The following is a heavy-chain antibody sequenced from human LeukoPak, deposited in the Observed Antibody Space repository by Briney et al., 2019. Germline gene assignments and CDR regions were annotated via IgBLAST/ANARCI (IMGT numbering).Heavy chain of an antibody. CDR2: IYYSGST. Sequence: SETLSLTCTVSGGSISSSSYYWGWIRQPPGKGLERIGSIYYSGSTYYNPSLKSRVTISVDTSKNQFSLKLSSVTAADTAVYYCARHPGLSYYYDSSGVSYFDYWGQGTLVTVSS. V-gene: IGHV4-39*01. CDR1: GGSISSSSYY. D-gene: IGHD3-22*01. J-gene: IGHJ4*02. CDR3: ARHPGLSYYYDSSGVSYFDY.